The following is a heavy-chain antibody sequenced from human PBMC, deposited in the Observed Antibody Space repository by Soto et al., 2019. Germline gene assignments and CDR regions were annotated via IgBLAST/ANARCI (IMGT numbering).Heavy chain of an antibody. CDR1: GGTFSSFA. J-gene: IGHJ6*02. D-gene: IGHD7-27*01. CDR3: ALGNAMDV. Sequence: QVQLVQSGAEVKRPGSSVKVSCTASGGTFSSFAINWVRQAPGQGLEWMGGIMPIVGSPNYAQKFQGRVTITADESTSAAYMQLGGLRSDDTAVYYCALGNAMDVWGQGTTVTVSS. V-gene: IGHV1-69*12. CDR2: IMPIVGSP.